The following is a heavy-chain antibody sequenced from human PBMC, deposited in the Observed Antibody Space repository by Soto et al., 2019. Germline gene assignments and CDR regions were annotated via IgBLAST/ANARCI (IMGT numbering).Heavy chain of an antibody. D-gene: IGHD3-10*01. CDR1: GFTFDDYA. Sequence: GGSLRLSCAASGFTFDDYAMHWVRQAPGKGLEWVSGISWNSGSIGYADSVKGRFTISRDNAKNSLYLQMNSLRAEDTALYYCAAQGVLWFGESNGGAFDIWGQGTMVTVSS. CDR2: ISWNSGSI. J-gene: IGHJ3*02. CDR3: AAQGVLWFGESNGGAFDI. V-gene: IGHV3-9*01.